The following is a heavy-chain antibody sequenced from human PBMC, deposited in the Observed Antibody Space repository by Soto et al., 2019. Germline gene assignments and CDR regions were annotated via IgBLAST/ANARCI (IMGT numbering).Heavy chain of an antibody. V-gene: IGHV1-69*13. D-gene: IGHD6-6*01. CDR1: GGTFSSYA. J-gene: IGHJ3*02. CDR2: IIPIFGTA. Sequence: ASVKVSCKASGGTFSSYAISWVLQAPGQGLEWMGGIIPIFGTANYAQKFQGRVTITADESTSTAYMELSSLGSEDTAVYYCARDSSADAFDIWGQGTMVTVSS. CDR3: ARDSSADAFDI.